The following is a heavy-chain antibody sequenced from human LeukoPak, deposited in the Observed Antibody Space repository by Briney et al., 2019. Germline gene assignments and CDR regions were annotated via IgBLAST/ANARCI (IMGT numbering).Heavy chain of an antibody. V-gene: IGHV3-48*03. D-gene: IGHD6-19*01. Sequence: GGSLRLSCAASGFTFSSFEMNWVRQAPGKGLEGVSYMSGSGTTIYSADSVKGRFTISRDNAKNSLFLKMNSLRAEDTAVYYCARVGYSSVFPIGGMDVWGQGTTVTVSS. CDR1: GFTFSSFE. CDR2: MSGSGTTI. CDR3: ARVGYSSVFPIGGMDV. J-gene: IGHJ6*02.